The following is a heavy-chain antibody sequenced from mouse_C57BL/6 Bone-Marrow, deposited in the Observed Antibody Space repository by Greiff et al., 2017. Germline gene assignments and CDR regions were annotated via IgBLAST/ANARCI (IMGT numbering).Heavy chain of an antibody. CDR2: IVPKSGGT. Sequence: VQLQQPGAELVKPGASVKLSCKASGYTFTSYWMHWVKQRPGRGLEWIGRIVPKSGGTKYNEKFKSKATLTVDKPSSTAYMQLSSLTSEDSAVXNCARDTTVVATGARDYWGQGTSVTVSS. D-gene: IGHD1-1*01. CDR3: ARDTTVVATGARDY. V-gene: IGHV1-72*01. J-gene: IGHJ4*01. CDR1: GYTFTSYW.